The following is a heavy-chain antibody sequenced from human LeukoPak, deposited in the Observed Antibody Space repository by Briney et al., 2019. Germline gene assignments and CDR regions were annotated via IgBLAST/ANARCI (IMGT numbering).Heavy chain of an antibody. D-gene: IGHD3-3*01. Sequence: GGSLRLSCAASGFTFSSYAMSWVRQAPGKGLEWVSAISGSGGSTYYADSVKGRFTSSRDNSKNTLYLQMNSLRAEDTAVYYCAKVGVDILRFLEWLLNTFDYWGQGTLVTVSS. CDR1: GFTFSSYA. V-gene: IGHV3-23*01. J-gene: IGHJ4*02. CDR2: ISGSGGST. CDR3: AKVGVDILRFLEWLLNTFDY.